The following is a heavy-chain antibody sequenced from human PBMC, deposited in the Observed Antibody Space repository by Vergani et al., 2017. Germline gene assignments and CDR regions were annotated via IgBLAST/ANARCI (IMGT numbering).Heavy chain of an antibody. V-gene: IGHV3-21*01. Sequence: EVQLVESGGGLVKPGGSLRLSCAASGFTFSSYSMNWVRQAPGKGLEWVSSISSSSSYIYYADSVKGRFTISRDNAKNSLYLQMNSLRAEDTAVYYCARDGKRYFDWLPLDYWGQGTLVTVSS. D-gene: IGHD3-9*01. CDR1: GFTFSSYS. J-gene: IGHJ4*02. CDR3: ARDGKRYFDWLPLDY. CDR2: ISSSSSYI.